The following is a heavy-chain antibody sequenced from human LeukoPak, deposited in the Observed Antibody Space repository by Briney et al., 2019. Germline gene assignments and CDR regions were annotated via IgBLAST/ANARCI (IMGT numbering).Heavy chain of an antibody. D-gene: IGHD5-24*01. V-gene: IGHV3-30*18. J-gene: IGHJ4*02. CDR3: AKDGQMATITTHFDY. CDR2: ISYDGSNK. Sequence: GRSLRLSCVASAFTFSRYGMHWVRQAPGKGLEWVAVISYDGSNKYYADSVKGRFTISRDNSKNTLYLQMNSLRAEDTAVYYCAKDGQMATITTHFDYWGQGTLVTVSS. CDR1: AFTFSRYG.